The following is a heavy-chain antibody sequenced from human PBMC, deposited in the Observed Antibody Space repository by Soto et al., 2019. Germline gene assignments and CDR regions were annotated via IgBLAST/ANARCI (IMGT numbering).Heavy chain of an antibody. D-gene: IGHD3-9*01. CDR3: AKEAGLVRFFDWLSSGLDV. J-gene: IGHJ6*02. CDR1: GFTFDDYA. CDR2: ISWNSGNK. V-gene: IGHV3-9*01. Sequence: EVQLVESGGDLVQPGRSLRLSCAASGFTFDDYAMHWVRQAPGKGLEWVPGISWNSGNKGYADSVEGRFTISRDNAKNFLYLEMNSLRAEDTALYYCAKEAGLVRFFDWLSSGLDVWGQGTAVTVS.